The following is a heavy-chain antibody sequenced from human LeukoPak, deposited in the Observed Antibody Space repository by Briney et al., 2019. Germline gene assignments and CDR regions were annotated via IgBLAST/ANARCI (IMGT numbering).Heavy chain of an antibody. CDR2: IRSKAYGGTT. Sequence: GGSLRLSCTASGFTFGDYVMSWVRQAPGKGLEWVGFIRSKAYGGTTKNAASVKGRFTISRDNSKNTLFLQMGSLRPEDMAVYYCARGGDYGDYSLRYWGQGTLVTVSS. CDR1: GFTFGDYV. D-gene: IGHD4-17*01. V-gene: IGHV3-49*04. J-gene: IGHJ4*02. CDR3: ARGGDYGDYSLRY.